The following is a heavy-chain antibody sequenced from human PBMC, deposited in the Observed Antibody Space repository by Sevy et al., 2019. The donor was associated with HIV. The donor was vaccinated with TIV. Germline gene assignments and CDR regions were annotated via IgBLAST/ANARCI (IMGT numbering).Heavy chain of an antibody. D-gene: IGHD3-22*01. CDR2: ISYDGSNK. V-gene: IGHV3-30*18. CDR3: AKDSHYYGSSGYLVLMDY. J-gene: IGHJ4*02. Sequence: GGSLRLSCAASGFTFSSYGMHWVRQAPGKGLEWVAVISYDGSNKYYADSVKGRFTISRDNSKNTLYLQMNSLRAEDTAVYYCAKDSHYYGSSGYLVLMDYWGQGTLVTVSS. CDR1: GFTFSSYG.